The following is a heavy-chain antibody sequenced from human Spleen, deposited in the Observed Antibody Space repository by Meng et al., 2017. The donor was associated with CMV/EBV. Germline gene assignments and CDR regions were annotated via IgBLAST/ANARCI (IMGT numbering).Heavy chain of an antibody. CDR2: ITGYNPI. CDR1: GFTFGDYA. V-gene: IGHV3-69-1*02. J-gene: IGHJ3*02. CDR3: ARDRDEAIRADPFDI. D-gene: IGHD2-2*01. Sequence: GESLKISCTASGFTFGDYALNWVRQAPGKGLEWLSYITGYNPIHYADSVKGRFTVSRDNARNSLYLQMNSLRVDDTAIYYCARDRDEAIRADPFDIWGQGTVVTVSS.